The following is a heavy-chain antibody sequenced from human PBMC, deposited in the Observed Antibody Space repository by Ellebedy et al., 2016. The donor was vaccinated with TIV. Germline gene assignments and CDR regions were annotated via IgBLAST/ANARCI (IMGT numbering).Heavy chain of an antibody. Sequence: ASVKVSXXASGYTFTGYYMHWVRQAPGQGLEWMGWINPNSGGTYYAQKFQGWVTMTRDTSISTAYMELSRLRSDDTAVYYCARALIYCGGEERREECGYFDLWGRGTLVTVSS. V-gene: IGHV1-2*04. J-gene: IGHJ2*01. D-gene: IGHD2-21*01. CDR2: INPNSGGT. CDR3: ARALIYCGGEERREECGYFDL. CDR1: GYTFTGYY.